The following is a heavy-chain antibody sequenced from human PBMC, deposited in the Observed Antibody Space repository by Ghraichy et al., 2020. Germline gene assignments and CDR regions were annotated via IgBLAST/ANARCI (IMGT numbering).Heavy chain of an antibody. CDR3: AREDDYVWGSYRIGPFDY. J-gene: IGHJ4*02. CDR1: GYTFTSYG. V-gene: IGHV1-18*01. Sequence: ASVKVSCKASGYTFTSYGISWVRQAPGQGLEWMGWISAYNGNTNYAQKLQGRVTMTTDTSTSTAYMELRSLRSDDTAVYYCAREDDYVWGSYRIGPFDYWGQGTLVTVSS. CDR2: ISAYNGNT. D-gene: IGHD3-16*02.